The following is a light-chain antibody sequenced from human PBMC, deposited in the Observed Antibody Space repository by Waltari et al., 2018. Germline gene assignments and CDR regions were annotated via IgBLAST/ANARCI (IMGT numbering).Light chain of an antibody. CDR2: GAS. J-gene: IGKJ1*01. CDR3: QHYVNLPAT. Sequence: EIVLTQSPGTLSLSPGERATFSCRASQSVSRSFAWYQQKPGQAPRLLIYGASSRATGGPDRFSGSGSGTDFSLTISRLEPEDFAVYYCQHYVNLPATFGQGTKVEIK. CDR1: QSVSRS. V-gene: IGKV3-20*01.